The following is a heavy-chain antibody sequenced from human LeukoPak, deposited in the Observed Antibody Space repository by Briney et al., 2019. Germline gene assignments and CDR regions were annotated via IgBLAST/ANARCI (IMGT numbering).Heavy chain of an antibody. D-gene: IGHD3-9*01. V-gene: IGHV3-48*02. CDR3: ARDFLTGYFDY. CDR1: GFTFSTYN. Sequence: GGSLRLSCAASGFTFSTYNMNWVRQAPGKGLEWVSYISSSGSTKYYADSVKGRFTISRDNVKNSLFLQMNSLSDKDTVVYYCARDFLTGYFDYWGQGTLVTVSS. J-gene: IGHJ4*02. CDR2: ISSSGSTK.